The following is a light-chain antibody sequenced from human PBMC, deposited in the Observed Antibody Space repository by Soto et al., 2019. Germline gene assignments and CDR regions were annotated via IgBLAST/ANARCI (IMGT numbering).Light chain of an antibody. J-gene: IGKJ1*01. Sequence: EIVMTQSPATLSVSPGERATLSCRASQSVSSNLAWYQQKPGQSPRPLIYGTSTRATGIPARFSGSGSGTEFTLTISSLQSEDFAVYYCHQYNFWPTFGQGTKVEIK. CDR1: QSVSSN. CDR2: GTS. CDR3: HQYNFWPT. V-gene: IGKV3-15*01.